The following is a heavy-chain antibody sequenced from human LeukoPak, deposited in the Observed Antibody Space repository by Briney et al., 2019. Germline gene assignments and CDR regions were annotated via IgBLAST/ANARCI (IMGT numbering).Heavy chain of an antibody. J-gene: IGHJ3*02. CDR2: INWNGGRT. D-gene: IGHD3-22*01. V-gene: IGHV3-20*04. CDR1: GFTFNDYG. Sequence: GGSLRLSCAASGFTFNDYGMSWVRQAPGKGLEWVSGINWNGGRTGYADSMKGRFIISRDNAKNSLYLQVNSLRAEDTAVYYCARDDPSGYYDSSGYVPAAFDIWGQGTMVTVSS. CDR3: ARDDPSGYYDSSGYVPAAFDI.